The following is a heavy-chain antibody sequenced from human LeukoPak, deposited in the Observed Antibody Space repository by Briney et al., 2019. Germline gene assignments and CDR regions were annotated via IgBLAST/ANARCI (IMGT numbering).Heavy chain of an antibody. V-gene: IGHV3-30*02. D-gene: IGHD3-22*01. CDR1: GFIFSSYG. CDR3: ARDSYYYDSSGPYYYYYYMDV. CDR2: IGKDGTKI. J-gene: IGHJ6*03. Sequence: GGSLRLSCAASGFIFSSYGMHWVRQAPGKGLEWVAYIGKDGTKIHYVDSVKGRFTISRDNAKNSLYLQMNSLRDEDTAVYYCARDSYYYDSSGPYYYYYYMDVWGKGTTVTVSS.